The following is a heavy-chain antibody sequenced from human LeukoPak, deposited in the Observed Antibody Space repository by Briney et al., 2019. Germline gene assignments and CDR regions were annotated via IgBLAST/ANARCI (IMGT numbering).Heavy chain of an antibody. CDR2: ISTYNGNT. Sequence: SVKVSCKTSGYSFTSYGISWVRQAPGQGLEWMGWISTYNGNTNYAQNLQGRVTMTTDTSTSTAYMELRRLRSDDTAVYYCARGGGGWFFDYWGQGTLVTVSS. CDR1: GYSFTSYG. V-gene: IGHV1-18*01. J-gene: IGHJ4*02. CDR3: ARGGGGWFFDY. D-gene: IGHD6-19*01.